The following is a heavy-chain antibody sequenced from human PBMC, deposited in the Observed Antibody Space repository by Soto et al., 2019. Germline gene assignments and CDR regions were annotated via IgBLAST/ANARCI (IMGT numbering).Heavy chain of an antibody. CDR1: GGSISTYY. J-gene: IGHJ6*02. Sequence: LSLPCTVSGGSISTYYWSCIRQPPGKGLEWIWYVYYSGITSYNPSLKSRVTISVDTSKNQFSLKLRSVTAADTAVYYCASDRSSGWDQGYGMYXWGQGTTVTAS. CDR3: ASDRSSGWDQGYGMYX. CDR2: VYYSGIT. V-gene: IGHV4-59*01. D-gene: IGHD6-19*01.